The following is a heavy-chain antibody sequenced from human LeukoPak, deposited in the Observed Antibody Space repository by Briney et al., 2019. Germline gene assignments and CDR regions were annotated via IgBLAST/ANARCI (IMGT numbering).Heavy chain of an antibody. J-gene: IGHJ4*02. CDR1: GGSISSSSYY. V-gene: IGHV4-39*01. CDR2: IYYSGST. Sequence: SETLSLTCTVSGGSISSSSYYWGWIRQPPGKGLEWIGSIYYSGSTYYNPSLKSRVTISVDTSKNQFSLKLSSVTAADTAVYYCARAGVLKTYYYGSGSYPDYWGQGTLVTVSS. CDR3: ARAGVLKTYYYGSGSYPDY. D-gene: IGHD3-10*01.